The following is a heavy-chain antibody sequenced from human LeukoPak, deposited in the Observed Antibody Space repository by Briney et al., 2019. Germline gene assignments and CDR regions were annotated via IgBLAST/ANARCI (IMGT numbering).Heavy chain of an antibody. J-gene: IGHJ3*02. CDR3: ARAPDDLLHGRAFDI. CDR1: GYTLTELS. D-gene: IGHD1-1*01. V-gene: IGHV1-24*01. Sequence: ASVKVSCKVSGYTLTELSMHWVRQAPGKGLEWMGGFDPEDGETIYAKKFQGRVTMTEDTSTDTAYMELSSLRSEDTAVYFCARAPDDLLHGRAFDIWGQGILVTVSS. CDR2: FDPEDGET.